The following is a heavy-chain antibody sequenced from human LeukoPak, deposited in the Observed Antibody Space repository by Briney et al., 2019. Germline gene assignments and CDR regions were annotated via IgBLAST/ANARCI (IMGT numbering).Heavy chain of an antibody. V-gene: IGHV4-38-2*02. D-gene: IGHD3-10*01. CDR3: ARLYLDSPSGSYYNVYSYYYYMDV. J-gene: IGHJ6*03. CDR2: IYHSGST. Sequence: PSETLSLTCTVSGYSISSGYYWGWIRQPPGKGLEWIGSIYHSGSTYYNPSLKSRVTISVDTPKNQFSLKLSSVTAADTAVYYCARLYLDSPSGSYYNVYSYYYYMDVWGKGTTVTMSS. CDR1: GYSISSGYY.